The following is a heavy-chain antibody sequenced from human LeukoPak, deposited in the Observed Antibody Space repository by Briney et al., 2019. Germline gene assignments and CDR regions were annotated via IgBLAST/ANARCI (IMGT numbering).Heavy chain of an antibody. CDR3: ARALVTFETELPFDY. Sequence: VASVKVSCKASGYTFTSYYMHWVRQAPGQGLEWMGIINPSGGSTSYAQKFQGRVTMTRDMSTSTVYMELSSLRAEDTAVYYCARALVTFETELPFDYWGQGTLVTVSS. V-gene: IGHV1-46*01. CDR2: INPSGGST. D-gene: IGHD3-16*01. J-gene: IGHJ4*02. CDR1: GYTFTSYY.